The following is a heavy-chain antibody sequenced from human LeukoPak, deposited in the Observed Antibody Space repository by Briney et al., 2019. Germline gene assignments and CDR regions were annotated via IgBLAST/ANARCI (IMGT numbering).Heavy chain of an antibody. V-gene: IGHV4-59*08. CDR2: IYYSGST. CDR1: GGSISSYY. CDR3: ARGTSSGWYALDY. J-gene: IGHJ4*02. D-gene: IGHD6-19*01. Sequence: AETLSLTCTVSGGSISSYYWSWIRQPPGKGLEWIGYIYYSGSTNYNPSLKSRLTISVDTSKNQFSLKLSSVTAADTAVYYCARGTSSGWYALDYWGQGTLVTVSS.